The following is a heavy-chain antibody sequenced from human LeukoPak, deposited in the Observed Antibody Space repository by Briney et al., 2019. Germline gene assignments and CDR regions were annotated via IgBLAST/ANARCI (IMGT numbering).Heavy chain of an antibody. D-gene: IGHD2-2*01. J-gene: IGHJ4*02. CDR3: AKVPAAPGAYYFDY. CDR1: GFTFSSYG. Sequence: GGSLRLSCAASGFTFSSYGMHWVRQAPGKGLEWVAVIWYDGSNKYYADSVKGRFTISRDNSKNTLYLQMNSLRAEDTAVYYCAKVPAAPGAYYFDYWGQGTLVTVSS. V-gene: IGHV3-33*06. CDR2: IWYDGSNK.